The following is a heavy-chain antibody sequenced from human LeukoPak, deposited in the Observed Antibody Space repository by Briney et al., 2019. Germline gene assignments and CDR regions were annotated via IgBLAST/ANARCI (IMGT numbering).Heavy chain of an antibody. D-gene: IGHD2-2*01. CDR1: GGTFSSYT. CDR3: AGELLSDQYYYYYYYMDV. Sequence: ASVKVSCKASGGTFSSYTISWVRQAPGQGLEWMGRIIPILGIANYAQMFQGRVTITADKSTSTAYMELSSLRSEDTAVYYCAGELLSDQYYYYYYYMDVWGKGTTVTVSS. V-gene: IGHV1-69*02. CDR2: IIPILGIA. J-gene: IGHJ6*03.